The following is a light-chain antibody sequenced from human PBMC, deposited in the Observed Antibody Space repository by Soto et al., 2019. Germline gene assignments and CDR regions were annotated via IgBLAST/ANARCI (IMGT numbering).Light chain of an antibody. J-gene: IGKJ5*01. CDR3: QQYYSYPPT. Sequence: AIRMTQSPSSLSASTGDRVTITCRASQGISSYLAWYQQKPGKAPKLLIYAASTLQSGVPSRFSGSGSGTDFTLFFFCLQSEDFATYYCQQYYSYPPTFGQGTRLEIK. CDR1: QGISSY. CDR2: AAS. V-gene: IGKV1-8*01.